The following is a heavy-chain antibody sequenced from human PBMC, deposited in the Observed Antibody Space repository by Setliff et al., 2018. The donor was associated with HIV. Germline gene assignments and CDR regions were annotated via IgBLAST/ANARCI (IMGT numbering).Heavy chain of an antibody. CDR1: GFTLNELS. CDR2: FDPEAGEI. V-gene: IGHV1-24*01. D-gene: IGHD6-19*01. Sequence: ASVKVSCKISGFTLNELSIQWVRQAPAKGLEWMGGFDPEAGEIIYAQKFQGRVTMTEDTSTDTAYMDLSSLRSEDTAVYYCATHPPYRSAWYMRSWGQGTLGTSPQ. J-gene: IGHJ5*02. CDR3: ATHPPYRSAWYMRS.